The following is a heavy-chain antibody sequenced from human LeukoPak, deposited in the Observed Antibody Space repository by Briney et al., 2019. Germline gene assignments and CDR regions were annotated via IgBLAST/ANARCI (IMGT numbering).Heavy chain of an antibody. Sequence: SETLSLTCTVSGGSVSSSSYCWGWIRQPPGKGLEWIGNIYYSGSTYSNPSLKSRVTISVDTSKNQFSLKVSSVTAADTAVYYCAGSRTISDYWGQGTLVTVSS. V-gene: IGHV4-39*01. J-gene: IGHJ4*02. CDR1: GGSVSSSSYC. CDR3: AGSRTISDY. D-gene: IGHD1-7*01. CDR2: IYYSGST.